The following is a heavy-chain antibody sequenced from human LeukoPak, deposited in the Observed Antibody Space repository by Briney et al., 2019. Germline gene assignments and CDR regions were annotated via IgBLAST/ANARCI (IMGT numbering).Heavy chain of an antibody. CDR1: GFTFSSYA. D-gene: IGHD6-19*01. Sequence: GETLRLSCAASGFTFSSYAMSWVRQAPGKGLEWISAISGSGGSTYYADSVKGRFTISRDNSKNTLYLQLNSLRGEDTAVYYCAKDRVAGTVGGEDAPDIWGQGTMVTVSS. V-gene: IGHV3-23*01. CDR3: AKDRVAGTVGGEDAPDI. CDR2: ISGSGGST. J-gene: IGHJ3*02.